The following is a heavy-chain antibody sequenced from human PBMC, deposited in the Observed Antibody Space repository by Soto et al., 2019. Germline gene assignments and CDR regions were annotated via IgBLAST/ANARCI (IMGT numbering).Heavy chain of an antibody. CDR1: GGSISSGDYY. CDR2: IYYSGST. J-gene: IGHJ4*02. CDR3: ARAVVVPAAIGPFDY. Sequence: PSETLSLTCTVSGGSISSGDYYWSWSRQPPGKGLEWIGYIYYSGSTYYNPSLKSRVTISVDTSKNQFSLKLSSVTAADTAVYYCARAVVVPAAIGPFDYWGQGTLVTVSS. D-gene: IGHD2-2*02. V-gene: IGHV4-30-4*01.